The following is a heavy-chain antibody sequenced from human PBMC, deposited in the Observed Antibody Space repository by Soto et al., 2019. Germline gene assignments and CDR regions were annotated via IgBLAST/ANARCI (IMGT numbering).Heavy chain of an antibody. D-gene: IGHD6-19*01. Sequence: QVQLVQSGAEAKKPGASVKVSCKASGYTFTGYAMHWVRQAPGQRLEWMGWINAGNGNTKYSQKFQGRVTITRDTSASTAYMELSSLRSEDTAVYYCARAVAVAADFDDWGHGTLVTVYS. V-gene: IGHV1-3*01. CDR2: INAGNGNT. CDR1: GYTFTGYA. CDR3: ARAVAVAADFDD. J-gene: IGHJ4*01.